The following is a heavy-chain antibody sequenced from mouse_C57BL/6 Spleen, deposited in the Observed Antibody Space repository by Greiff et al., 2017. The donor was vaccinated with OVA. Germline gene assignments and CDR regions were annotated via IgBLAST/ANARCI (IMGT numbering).Heavy chain of an antibody. D-gene: IGHD2-4*01. J-gene: IGHJ4*01. Sequence: QVQLKESGPGLVAPSQSLSITCTVSGFSLTSYGVHWVRQPPGKGLEWLVVIWSDGSTTYNSALKSRLSISKDNSKSQVFLKMNSLQTDDTAMYYCARHDDYDEDYAMDYWGQGTSVTVSS. V-gene: IGHV2-6-1*01. CDR1: GFSLTSYG. CDR2: IWSDGST. CDR3: ARHDDYDEDYAMDY.